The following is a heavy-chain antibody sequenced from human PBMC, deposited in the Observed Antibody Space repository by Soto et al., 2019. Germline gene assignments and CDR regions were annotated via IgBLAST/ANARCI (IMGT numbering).Heavy chain of an antibody. CDR1: GYTFTDYK. J-gene: IGHJ4*02. V-gene: IGHV1-2*02. CDR2: IDANSADT. D-gene: IGHD2-15*01. CDR3: ARWPYGYHFDF. Sequence: ASVKVSCKTSGYTFTDYKIHWVRQAPGQGLEWMGWIDANSADTKYAQSFRGRVTMTRDTSIRTAYMELSSLRSDDTAVYYCARWPYGYHFDFWGQGTLVTVSS.